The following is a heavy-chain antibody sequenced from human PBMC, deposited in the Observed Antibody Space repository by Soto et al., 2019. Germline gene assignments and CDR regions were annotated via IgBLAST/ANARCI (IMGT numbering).Heavy chain of an antibody. CDR2: INPSGGST. J-gene: IGHJ5*02. Sequence: QVQLVQSGAEVKKPGASVKVSCKASGYTFTSYYMHWVRQAPGQGLEWMVIINPSGGSTSYAQKLQGRVTMTRDTSTSTVYMELSSLRSEDTAVYYCARPGYGGSPGGWFDPWGQGTLVTVSS. CDR3: ARPGYGGSPGGWFDP. CDR1: GYTFTSYY. V-gene: IGHV1-46*03. D-gene: IGHD4-17*01.